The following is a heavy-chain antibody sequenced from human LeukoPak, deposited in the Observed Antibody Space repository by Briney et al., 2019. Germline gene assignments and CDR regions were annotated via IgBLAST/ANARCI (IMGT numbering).Heavy chain of an antibody. CDR1: GFTFSSYS. CDR2: ISSSSSYI. J-gene: IGHJ5*02. CDR3: ARALTGVGIDP. Sequence: GGSLRLSCAASGFTFSSYSMNWVRQAPGKGLEWVSSISSSSSYIYYADSVKGRFTISRDNAKNSLYLQMNSLRAEDTAVYYCARALTGVGIDPWGRGTLVTVSS. V-gene: IGHV3-21*01. D-gene: IGHD1-20*01.